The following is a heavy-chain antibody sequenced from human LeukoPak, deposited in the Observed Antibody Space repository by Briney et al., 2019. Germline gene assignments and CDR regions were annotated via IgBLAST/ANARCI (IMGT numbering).Heavy chain of an antibody. D-gene: IGHD6-13*01. J-gene: IGHJ5*02. CDR1: GFTFSSYA. V-gene: IGHV3-23*01. CDR3: AHLTEYSSSWYGNWFDP. Sequence: PGGSLRLSCAASGFTFSSYAMSWVRQAPGKGLEWVSAISASGGSTYYADSVKGRFTISRDNSKNTLYLQMNSLRAEDTAVYYCAHLTEYSSSWYGNWFDPWGQGTLVTVSS. CDR2: ISASGGST.